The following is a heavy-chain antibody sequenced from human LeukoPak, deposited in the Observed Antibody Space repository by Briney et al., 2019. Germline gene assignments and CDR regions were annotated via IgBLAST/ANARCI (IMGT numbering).Heavy chain of an antibody. D-gene: IGHD3-16*02. CDR3: ARESKDYVWGSYRYSPFDY. J-gene: IGHJ4*02. CDR2: IYTSGST. Sequence: PSETLSLTCTVAGVSISSYYWSWIRQPAGKGLERIERIYTSGSTNYNPSLKSRVTMSVDTSKNQFSLKLSSVPAADTAVYYCARESKDYVWGSYRYSPFDYWGQGTLVTVSS. CDR1: GVSISSYY. V-gene: IGHV4-4*07.